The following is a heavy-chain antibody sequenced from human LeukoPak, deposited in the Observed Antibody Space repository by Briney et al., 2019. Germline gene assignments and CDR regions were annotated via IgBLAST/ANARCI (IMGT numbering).Heavy chain of an antibody. J-gene: IGHJ6*02. Sequence: SGPTLVNPTQTLTLTCTFSGFSLSTSGMCVSWIRQPPGKALEWLARLDWDDDKYYSTSLKTRLTISKDTSKNQVVLTMTNMDPVDTATYYCARLRIAARGSGRCYGMDVWGQGTTVTVSS. CDR1: GFSLSTSGMC. CDR3: ARLRIAARGSGRCYGMDV. V-gene: IGHV2-70*11. D-gene: IGHD6-6*01. CDR2: LDWDDDK.